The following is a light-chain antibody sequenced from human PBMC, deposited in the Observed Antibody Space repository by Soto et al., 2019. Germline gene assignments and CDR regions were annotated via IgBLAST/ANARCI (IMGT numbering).Light chain of an antibody. Sequence: EIVLTQSPATLSLSPGERATLSCRASQSIRSNYVAWYQQKPGQAPRLLISGASNRATGIPARFSGSGSGTDFTLTISSLEPEDFAVYYCQQRNNWPPVTFGGGTKVDI. CDR3: QQRNNWPPVT. CDR2: GAS. J-gene: IGKJ4*01. V-gene: IGKV3-11*01. CDR1: QSIRSN.